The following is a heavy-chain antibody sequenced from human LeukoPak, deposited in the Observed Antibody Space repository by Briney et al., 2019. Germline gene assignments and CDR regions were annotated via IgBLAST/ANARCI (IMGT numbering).Heavy chain of an antibody. V-gene: IGHV1-24*01. J-gene: IGHJ4*02. CDR2: FDPEDGET. CDR3: ATDSSLYSSSWTDLDY. CDR1: GYTLTELS. D-gene: IGHD6-13*01. Sequence: GASVKVSCKVSGYTLTELSMHWVRQAPGKGLEWKGGFDPEDGETIYAQKFQGRVTMTEDTSTDTAYMELSSLRSEDTAVYYCATDSSLYSSSWTDLDYWGQGTLVTVSS.